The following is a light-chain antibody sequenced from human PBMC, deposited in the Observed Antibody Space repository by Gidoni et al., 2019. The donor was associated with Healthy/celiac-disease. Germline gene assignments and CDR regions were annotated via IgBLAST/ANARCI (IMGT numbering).Light chain of an antibody. V-gene: IGKV3-11*01. J-gene: IGKJ4*01. CDR3: QQRSNWPRLT. CDR1: QSVSSY. CDR2: DAS. Sequence: EIVLTQSPATLSVSPGERATLSCRASQSVSSYLAWYQQKPGQAPRLLIYDASNRATGIPARFSGSGSGTDFPLTISSLEPEDFAVYYCQQRSNWPRLTFXGXTKVEIK.